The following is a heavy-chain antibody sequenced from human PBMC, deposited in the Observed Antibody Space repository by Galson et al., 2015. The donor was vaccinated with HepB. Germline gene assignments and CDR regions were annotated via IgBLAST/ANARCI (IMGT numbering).Heavy chain of an antibody. Sequence: SLTCTVSGGSIGSGGYYWSWIRQHPEKGLEWIGYIYYSGSTYYTPSLKSRVSMSIDTSKNQFSLNLSSLTAADTAVYYCARGLRLSAHYFDYWGQGTLVTVSS. CDR1: GGSIGSGGYY. J-gene: IGHJ4*02. CDR2: IYYSGST. V-gene: IGHV4-31*03. D-gene: IGHD4-17*01. CDR3: ARGLRLSAHYFDY.